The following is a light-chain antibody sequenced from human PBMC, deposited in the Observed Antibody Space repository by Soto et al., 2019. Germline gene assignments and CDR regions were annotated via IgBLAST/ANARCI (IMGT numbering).Light chain of an antibody. Sequence: MMMTQSPATLSVSPGERVTLSCRTSHSVNSQVAWYQQKPGQAPRLLLYGASTRATGIPVRFSGSGFGTEFTLTSSSLQSEDFAVYYCQQYKNWPLFGQGTRLDIK. CDR1: HSVNSQ. J-gene: IGKJ5*01. CDR2: GAS. V-gene: IGKV3-15*01. CDR3: QQYKNWPL.